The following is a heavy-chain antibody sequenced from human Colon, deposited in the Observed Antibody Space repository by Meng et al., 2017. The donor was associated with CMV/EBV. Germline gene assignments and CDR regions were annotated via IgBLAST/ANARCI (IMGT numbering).Heavy chain of an antibody. CDR2: ISGSGAST. Sequence: SGFTFSSYAMTWVRQAPGKGLEWVSHISGSGASTSYADSVKGRFTISRDNSKNTLYLQMNSLRAEDTALYYCAAARWTATDYWYFDLWGRGTLVTVSS. D-gene: IGHD2-15*01. J-gene: IGHJ2*01. V-gene: IGHV3-23*01. CDR1: GFTFSSYA. CDR3: AAARWTATDYWYFDL.